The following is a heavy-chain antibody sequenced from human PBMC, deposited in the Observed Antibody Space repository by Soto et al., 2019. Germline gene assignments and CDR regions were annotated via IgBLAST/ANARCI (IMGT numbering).Heavy chain of an antibody. D-gene: IGHD3-10*01. CDR1: GGSFSGYY. CDR3: ARGSLITMVRGNHWYFDL. J-gene: IGHJ2*01. CDR2: INHSGST. Sequence: QVQLQQWGAGLLKPSETLSLTCAVYGGSFSGYYWSWIRQPPGKGLEWIGEINHSGSTNYNPSLKSRVTISVDPSKNQFSLKLSSVTAADTAVYYCARGSLITMVRGNHWYFDLWGRGTLVTVSS. V-gene: IGHV4-34*01.